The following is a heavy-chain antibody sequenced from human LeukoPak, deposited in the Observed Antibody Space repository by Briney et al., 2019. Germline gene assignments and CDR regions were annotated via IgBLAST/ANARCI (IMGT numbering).Heavy chain of an antibody. CDR2: FHFSGAI. D-gene: IGHD2-15*01. V-gene: IGHV4-39*01. CDR3: ARGYCSGGSCYSEVNYFDY. CDR1: GVSITSYSHN. J-gene: IGHJ4*02. Sequence: SEPLSLTCTVSGVSITSYSHNYDWIRQPPGKGLEWIGGFHFSGAINYNPSLKSRVTIFVDTSKKQISLKLNSVTAADTAVYYCARGYCSGGSCYSEVNYFDYWGQGTLVTVSS.